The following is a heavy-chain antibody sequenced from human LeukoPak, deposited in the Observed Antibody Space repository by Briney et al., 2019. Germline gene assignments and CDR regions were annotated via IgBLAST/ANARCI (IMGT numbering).Heavy chain of an antibody. Sequence: ASVKVSCKASGGTFSSYAISWVRQAPGQGLEWMGWINPNSGGTNYAQKFQGRVTMTRDTSISTAYMELSRLRSDDTAVYYCARDRVIVVVPAAGGWFDPWGQGTLVTVSS. J-gene: IGHJ5*02. D-gene: IGHD2-2*01. CDR1: GGTFSSYA. V-gene: IGHV1-2*02. CDR3: ARDRVIVVVPAAGGWFDP. CDR2: INPNSGGT.